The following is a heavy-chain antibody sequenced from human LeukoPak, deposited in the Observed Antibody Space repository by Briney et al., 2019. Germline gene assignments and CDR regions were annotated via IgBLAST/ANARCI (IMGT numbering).Heavy chain of an antibody. J-gene: IGHJ4*02. Sequence: PSQTLSLTCTVSGGSISSGSYYWSWIRQPAGKGLEWIGRIYTSGSTNYNPSLKSRVTISVDTSKNQFSLKLSSVTAADTAVYYCASMTYYYDSSGYYYEGNFDYWGQGTLATVSS. CDR1: GGSISSGSYY. V-gene: IGHV4-61*02. CDR3: ASMTYYYDSSGYYYEGNFDY. CDR2: IYTSGST. D-gene: IGHD3-22*01.